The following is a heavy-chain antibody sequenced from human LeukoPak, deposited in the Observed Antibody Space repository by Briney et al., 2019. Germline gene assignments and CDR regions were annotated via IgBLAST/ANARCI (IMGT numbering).Heavy chain of an antibody. V-gene: IGHV4-59*01. D-gene: IGHD2-2*01. Sequence: PSKTLSLTCTVSGGSISSYYWSWIRQPPGKGLEWIGYIYYSGSTNYNPSLKSRVTISVDTSKNQFSLKLSSVTAADTAVYYCARSGVVPEDWYFDLWGRGTLVIVSS. J-gene: IGHJ2*01. CDR1: GGSISSYY. CDR2: IYYSGST. CDR3: ARSGVVPEDWYFDL.